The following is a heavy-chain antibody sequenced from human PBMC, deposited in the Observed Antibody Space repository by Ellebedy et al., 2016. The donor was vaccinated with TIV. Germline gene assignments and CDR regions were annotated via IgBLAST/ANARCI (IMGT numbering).Heavy chain of an antibody. V-gene: IGHV1-69*13. J-gene: IGHJ4*02. CDR3: ARSMVRGVIIDY. Sequence: SVKVSCXASGGTFSSYAISWVRQAPGQGLEWMGGIIPIFGTANYAQKFQGRVTITADESTSTAYMELSSLRSEDTAVYYCARSMVRGVIIDYWGQGTLVTVSS. D-gene: IGHD3-10*01. CDR1: GGTFSSYA. CDR2: IIPIFGTA.